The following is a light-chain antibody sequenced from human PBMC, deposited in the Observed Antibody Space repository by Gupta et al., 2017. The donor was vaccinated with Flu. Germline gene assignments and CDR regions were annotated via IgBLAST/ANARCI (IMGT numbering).Light chain of an antibody. Sequence: EIVLTQSPGTLSLSPGERATLSCRASQSVGSTYLARYQQKPGQAPRLLIYGASSRATAFPDRFRGSGSGTDFTLTINRLEPEDFAVYYCQQYGSSPTFGQGTKLEIK. CDR1: QSVGSTY. CDR2: GAS. V-gene: IGKV3-20*01. J-gene: IGKJ2*01. CDR3: QQYGSSPT.